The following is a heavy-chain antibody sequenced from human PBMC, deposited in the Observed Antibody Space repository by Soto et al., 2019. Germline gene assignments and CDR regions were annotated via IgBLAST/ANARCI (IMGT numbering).Heavy chain of an antibody. CDR2: INAGNGNT. Sequence: ASVKVSCMXSGYTFTSYAIHCVRQPPGPRLERMGGINAGNGNTKDSRTFQGRVRITRDTSGSPGYIDLSSLRSEDTAVYYCGRLYCTNGVCQGWFGPWGQVNLVTVSS. CDR1: GYTFTSYA. CDR3: GRLYCTNGVCQGWFGP. D-gene: IGHD2-8*01. V-gene: IGHV1-3*01. J-gene: IGHJ5*02.